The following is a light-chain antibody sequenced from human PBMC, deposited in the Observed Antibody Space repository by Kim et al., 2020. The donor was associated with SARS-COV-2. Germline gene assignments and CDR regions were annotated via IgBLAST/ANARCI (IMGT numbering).Light chain of an antibody. CDR3: QQYYSSPGFT. CDR1: QSVFYSSNNKNY. CDR2: WAS. Sequence: DIVMTQSPDSLAVSLGERATINCKSSQSVFYSSNNKNYLAWYQQKPGQPPKLLIYWASTRESGVPDRFSGSGYGTDFTLTISSLQAEDVAVYYCQQYYSSPGFTFGPGTKVDIK. J-gene: IGKJ3*01. V-gene: IGKV4-1*01.